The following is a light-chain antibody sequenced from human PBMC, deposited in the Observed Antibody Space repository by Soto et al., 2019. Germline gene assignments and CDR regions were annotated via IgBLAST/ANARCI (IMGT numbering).Light chain of an antibody. J-gene: IGKJ2*01. CDR2: CAS. V-gene: IGKV4-1*01. Sequence: DIVMTQSPDSLAVSLGERATINCKSSQSVLSSSNSENFLAWYQQKPGQPPKLLIYCASTRESGVPDRFSGSGSGTDFTLTISSLQAEDVAVYYCQQSYSAPYTFGQGTKLEIK. CDR3: QQSYSAPYT. CDR1: QSVLSSSNSENF.